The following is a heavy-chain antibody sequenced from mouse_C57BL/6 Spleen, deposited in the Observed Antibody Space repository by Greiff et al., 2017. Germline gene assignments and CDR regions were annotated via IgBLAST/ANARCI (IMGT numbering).Heavy chain of an antibody. V-gene: IGHV7-3*01. J-gene: IGHJ4*01. CDR1: GFTFTDYY. CDR3: ARSGYAMDY. Sequence: EVKVVESGGGLVQPGGSLSLSCAASGFTFTDYYMSWVRQPPGKALEWLGFIRNKANGYTTEYSASVKGRFTISRDNTQSILYLQMNALRAEDSATYYCARSGYAMDYWGQGTSVTVSS. D-gene: IGHD4-1*01. CDR2: IRNKANGYTT.